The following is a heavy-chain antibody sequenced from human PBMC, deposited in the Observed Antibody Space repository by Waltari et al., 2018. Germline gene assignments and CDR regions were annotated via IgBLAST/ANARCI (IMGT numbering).Heavy chain of an antibody. J-gene: IGHJ4*02. CDR3: ARNDYNGNSFDY. Sequence: VHLVESGGGVVQPGRSLRLSCAAFGFPFSSYGMLWVRQAPGKGLEWVAVIWYDVSNKHYADSVKGRFTISRDNSKNTLYLQMNSLRAEDTAVYYCARNDYNGNSFDYWGQGTLVTVSS. CDR2: IWYDVSNK. D-gene: IGHD3-10*01. CDR1: GFPFSSYG. V-gene: IGHV3-33*01.